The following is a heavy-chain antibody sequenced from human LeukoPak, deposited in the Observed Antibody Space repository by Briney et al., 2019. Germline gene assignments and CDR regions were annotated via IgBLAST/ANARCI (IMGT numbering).Heavy chain of an antibody. J-gene: IGHJ4*02. Sequence: SETLSLTCSVSGDSISSRNWWTWVRQTPEKGLEWIGEIYHTGSTNYNPSVESRVTISLDTSRNQFSLKLNSVTAADTAVYYCARAVGGPDSWGQGTLVTVSS. CDR2: IYHTGST. CDR3: ARAVGGPDS. D-gene: IGHD2-15*01. CDR1: GDSISSRNW. V-gene: IGHV4-4*02.